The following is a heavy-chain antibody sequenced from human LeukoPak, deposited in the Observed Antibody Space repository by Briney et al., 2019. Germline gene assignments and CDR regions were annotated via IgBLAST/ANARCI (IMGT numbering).Heavy chain of an antibody. D-gene: IGHD4-23*01. CDR3: ARGLRWFRIGGGIDY. J-gene: IGHJ4*02. Sequence: SEALSLTCTVSGGSISSSSYYWGWIRQPPGKGLEWIGSIYYSGSTYYNPSLKSRVTISVDTSKNQFSLKLSSVTAADTAVYYCARGLRWFRIGGGIDYWGQGTLVTVSS. CDR1: GGSISSSSYY. CDR2: IYYSGST. V-gene: IGHV4-39*07.